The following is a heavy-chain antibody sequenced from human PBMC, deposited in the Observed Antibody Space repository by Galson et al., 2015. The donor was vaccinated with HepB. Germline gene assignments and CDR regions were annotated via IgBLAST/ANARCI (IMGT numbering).Heavy chain of an antibody. V-gene: IGHV3-30*04. CDR1: GFTLSHYG. Sequence: SLRLSCAASGFTLSHYGIHWVRQAPGKGLEWVALISYDGRHRTYADSVKGRFTISRDSSTNTVSLQMNSLRPEDTALYYCARAESYSFDYWGQGTLATVSS. J-gene: IGHJ4*02. CDR2: ISYDGRHR. CDR3: ARAESYSFDY.